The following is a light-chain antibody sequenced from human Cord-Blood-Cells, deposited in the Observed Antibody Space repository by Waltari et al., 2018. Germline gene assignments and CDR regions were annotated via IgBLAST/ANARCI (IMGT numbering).Light chain of an antibody. CDR2: GVS. Sequence: EIVTTQSPATPSVSPGERATLSCRASQSVRRNLAWYQQKPGQAPRLLIYGVSTMATGIPARVSVSGSGTEFTLTISSLQSEDFAVYYCQQYNNWPRTFGQGTKVEIK. J-gene: IGKJ1*01. V-gene: IGKV3-15*01. CDR3: QQYNNWPRT. CDR1: QSVRRN.